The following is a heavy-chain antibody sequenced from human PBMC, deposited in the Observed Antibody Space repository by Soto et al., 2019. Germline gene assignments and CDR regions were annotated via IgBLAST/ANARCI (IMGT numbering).Heavy chain of an antibody. CDR1: GYFFVNYG. D-gene: IGHD3-16*01. CDR3: VMVDNYVTPTPQDV. J-gene: IGHJ6*02. Sequence: QVQLVQSGGEVKKPGASVKVSCKASGYFFVNYGIAWVRQAPGQGLEWMGWISPYTGNTHSATKVQGRLTMTTDTSTSTAYMDLGSLTSDDTAVYYCVMVDNYVTPTPQDVWGQGTTVTVSS. V-gene: IGHV1-18*01. CDR2: ISPYTGNT.